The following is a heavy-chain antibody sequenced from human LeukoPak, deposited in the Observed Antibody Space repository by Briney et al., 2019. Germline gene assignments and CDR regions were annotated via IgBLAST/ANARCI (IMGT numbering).Heavy chain of an antibody. CDR3: ARVRDRYFEALDY. V-gene: IGHV3-23*01. CDR2: ISGDGGST. CDR1: GFTFNNYV. D-gene: IGHD3-9*01. Sequence: GGSLRLSCAASGFTFNNYVMSWVRQAPGKGLEWVSSISGDGGSTYYADSVKGRFTISRDNSNSTLYLQMNSLRAEDTAVYYCARVRDRYFEALDYWGQGTLVTVSS. J-gene: IGHJ4*02.